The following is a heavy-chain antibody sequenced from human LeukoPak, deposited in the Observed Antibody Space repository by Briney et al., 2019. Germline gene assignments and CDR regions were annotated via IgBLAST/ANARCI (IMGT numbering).Heavy chain of an antibody. J-gene: IGHJ4*02. CDR3: ARATKPLPFDY. Sequence: SETLSLTCAVYGGSFSGYYWSWIRQPPGKGPEWIGEINHSGSTNYNPSLKSRVTISVDTSKNQFSLKLSSVTAADTAVYYCARATKPLPFDYWGQGTLVTVSS. D-gene: IGHD1-14*01. V-gene: IGHV4-34*01. CDR1: GGSFSGYY. CDR2: INHSGST.